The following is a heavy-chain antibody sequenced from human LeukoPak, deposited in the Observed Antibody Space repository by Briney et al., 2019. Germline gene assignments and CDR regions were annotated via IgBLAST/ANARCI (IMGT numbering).Heavy chain of an antibody. D-gene: IGHD3-3*01. CDR3: AKSYDFWSAIFDY. CDR2: ISSSGGST. V-gene: IGHV3-23*01. Sequence: PGGSLRLSCAASGFTFSSYAMSWVRQAPGKGLEWVSAISSSGGSTYYADSVKGRFTISRDNSKNTLYLQMNSLRAEDTAVYYCAKSYDFWSAIFDYWGQGTLVTVSS. CDR1: GFTFSSYA. J-gene: IGHJ4*02.